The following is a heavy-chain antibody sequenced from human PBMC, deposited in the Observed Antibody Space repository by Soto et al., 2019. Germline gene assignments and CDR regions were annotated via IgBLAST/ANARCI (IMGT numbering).Heavy chain of an antibody. V-gene: IGHV1-18*01. CDR3: ARGGDVNYYHGMDV. CDR1: GYTFTSYG. D-gene: IGHD5-12*01. CDR2: ISAYNGKT. J-gene: IGHJ6*02. Sequence: QVQLVQSGGEVKKPGASVKLSCTASGYTFTSYGISWVRQAPGQGLEWMGWISAYNGKTNYAQNVQGRVTMTTDTXXRIAYMDLRSLRSDDTAVYYCARGGDVNYYHGMDVWGQGTTVTVSS.